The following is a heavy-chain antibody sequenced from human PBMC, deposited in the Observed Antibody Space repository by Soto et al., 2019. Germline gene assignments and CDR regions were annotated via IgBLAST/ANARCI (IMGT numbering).Heavy chain of an antibody. CDR1: GGSFSGYY. CDR2: INHSGST. CDR3: ARGHQLLSFYYYYYMDV. J-gene: IGHJ6*03. Sequence: SETLSLTCAVYGGSFSGYYWSWIRQPPGKGLEWIGEINHSGSTNYNPSLKSQVTISVDTSKNQFSLKLSSVTAADTAVYYCARGHQLLSFYYYYYMDVWGKGTTVTVSS. D-gene: IGHD2-2*01. V-gene: IGHV4-34*01.